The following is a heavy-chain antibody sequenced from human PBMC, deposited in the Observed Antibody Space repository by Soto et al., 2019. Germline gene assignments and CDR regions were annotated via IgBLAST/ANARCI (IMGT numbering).Heavy chain of an antibody. Sequence: GGSLRLSCAASGFTFSSYGMHWVRQAPGKGLEWVAVISYDGSNKYYADSVKGRFTISRDNSKNTLYLQMNSLRAEDTAVYYCAKEGKLDYYYGMDVWGQGTTVTVSS. J-gene: IGHJ6*02. CDR2: ISYDGSNK. CDR1: GFTFSSYG. CDR3: AKEGKLDYYYGMDV. V-gene: IGHV3-30*18.